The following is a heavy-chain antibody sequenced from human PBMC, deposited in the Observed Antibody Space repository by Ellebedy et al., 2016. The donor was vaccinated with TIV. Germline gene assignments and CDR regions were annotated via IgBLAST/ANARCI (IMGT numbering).Heavy chain of an antibody. CDR2: INGDGTTT. CDR1: GFTFSSYW. J-gene: IGHJ4*02. Sequence: GESLKISCAVSGFTFSSYWMQWVRQAPGKGLVWVSGINGDGTTTTYADSVKGRFTISRDNAKNTLYLQVNSLRVEDTAVYFCARRKREGDYDYFGFDHWGQGTLVTVSS. D-gene: IGHD5-12*01. CDR3: ARRKREGDYDYFGFDH. V-gene: IGHV3-74*03.